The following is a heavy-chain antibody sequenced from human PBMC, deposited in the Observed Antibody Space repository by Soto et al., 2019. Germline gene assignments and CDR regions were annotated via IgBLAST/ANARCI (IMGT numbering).Heavy chain of an antibody. D-gene: IGHD6-19*01. Sequence: AGSLRLSCVASGFSLANFPMNWVRQTPGKGLEWISYISPRGDNIYYAESVKGRFTISRDNARNSLFLQMNSLRDADAALYYCAKGPHPNSGWPYYFDSWGQGVPVTVSS. CDR2: ISPRGDNI. V-gene: IGHV3-48*02. CDR1: GFSLANFP. J-gene: IGHJ4*02. CDR3: AKGPHPNSGWPYYFDS.